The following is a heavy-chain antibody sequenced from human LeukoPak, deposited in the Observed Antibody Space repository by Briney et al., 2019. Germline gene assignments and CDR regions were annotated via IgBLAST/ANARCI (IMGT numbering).Heavy chain of an antibody. D-gene: IGHD6-13*01. CDR1: GYTFTGYY. CDR3: ASEPYIAAAGTGPFHP. Sequence: ASVKVSCRASGYTFTGYYMHWVRQAPGQGLEGMGWINPNGGCANYSQKFQGRVTMTRDTPISPDYMALSRLRSDDTAVYYCASEPYIAAAGTGPFHPWGQGTLVTVSS. CDR2: INPNGGCA. V-gene: IGHV1-2*02. J-gene: IGHJ5*02.